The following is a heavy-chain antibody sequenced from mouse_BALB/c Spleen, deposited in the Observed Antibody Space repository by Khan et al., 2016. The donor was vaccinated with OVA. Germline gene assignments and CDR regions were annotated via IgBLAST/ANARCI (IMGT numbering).Heavy chain of an antibody. CDR2: INSGSTTI. J-gene: IGHJ2*01. V-gene: IGHV5-17*02. D-gene: IGHD4-1*01. CDR1: GFTFSSFG. CDR3: ARGNWAY. Sequence: EVQLVESGGGLVQPGGSRKLSCAASGFTFSSFGMHWVRQAPEKGLEWVAYINSGSTTIYYADPVKSRFTISRDNPKNTPFLQMTSLRSEDTAMYYCARGNWAYWGQGTTLTVSS.